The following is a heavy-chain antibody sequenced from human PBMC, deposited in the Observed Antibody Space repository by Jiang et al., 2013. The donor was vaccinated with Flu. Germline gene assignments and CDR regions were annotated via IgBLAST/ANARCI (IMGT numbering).Heavy chain of an antibody. V-gene: IGHV3-30*19. D-gene: IGHD1-26*01. CDR2: ISYDGSNK. CDR1: GFTFSSYG. J-gene: IGHJ4*02. CDR3: ARDLSGGSTGY. Sequence: SGFTFSSYGMHVGPPGSRQGLEWVAVISYDGSNKYYADSVKGRFTISRDNSKNTLYLQMNSLRAEDTAVYYCARDLSGGSTGYWGQGTLVTVSS.